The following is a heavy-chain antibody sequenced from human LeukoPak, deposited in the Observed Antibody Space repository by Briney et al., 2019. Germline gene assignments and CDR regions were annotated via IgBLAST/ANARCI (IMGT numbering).Heavy chain of an antibody. Sequence: SGATLVRPTHTLTLTCTVSGFSLSTTGLGVGWIRQPPGKALQWLALIDRHDDKRYSPSLKRRLTITKDTSKNQVVLTMTNMDPLDTATYDCATVTTRRSDYWGQGTLVTVSS. CDR1: GFSLSTTGLG. CDR2: IDRHDDK. D-gene: IGHD4-17*01. V-gene: IGHV2-5*01. CDR3: ATVTTRRSDY. J-gene: IGHJ4*02.